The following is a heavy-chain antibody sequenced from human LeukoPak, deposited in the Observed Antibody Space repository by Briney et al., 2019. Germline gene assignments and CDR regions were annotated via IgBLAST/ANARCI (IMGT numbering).Heavy chain of an antibody. J-gene: IGHJ4*02. D-gene: IGHD6-13*01. CDR1: GYSISRGYH. V-gene: IGHV4-38-2*02. CDR2: MYHSGST. Sequence: PSETLSLTCTVSGYSISRGYHWGWIRQPPGKGLEWIASMYHSGSTFYNPSLKSRVTISVDTSKNQFSLKLSSVTAADTAVYYCARGGGYSSSWYNYWGQGTLVTVSS. CDR3: ARGGGYSSSWYNY.